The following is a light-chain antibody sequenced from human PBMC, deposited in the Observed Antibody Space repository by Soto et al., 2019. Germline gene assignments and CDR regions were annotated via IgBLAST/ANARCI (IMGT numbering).Light chain of an antibody. Sequence: QSVLSQPPSVSGAPGQGVTISCTGSGSNEVHWYQQQPGRAPKLLIYGNSNRPSGVSDRFSASKSGTSASLNITGIQAEDEADYYCQSYDRSLDASVFGTGTKVTVL. CDR2: GNS. CDR3: QSYDRSLDASV. J-gene: IGLJ1*01. V-gene: IGLV1-40*01. CDR1: GSNE.